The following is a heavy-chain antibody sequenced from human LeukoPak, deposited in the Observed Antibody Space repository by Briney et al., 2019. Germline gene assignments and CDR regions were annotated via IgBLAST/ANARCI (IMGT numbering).Heavy chain of an antibody. V-gene: IGHV3-33*06. Sequence: GRSLRLSCAASGFIFDDYAMHWVRQAPGKGLEWVAVIWYDGSNKYYADSVKGRFTISRDNSKNTLYLQMNSLRAEDTAVYYCAKGLFLYGDYSVGAFDIWGQGTMVTVSS. CDR2: IWYDGSNK. D-gene: IGHD4-17*01. J-gene: IGHJ3*02. CDR3: AKGLFLYGDYSVGAFDI. CDR1: GFIFDDYA.